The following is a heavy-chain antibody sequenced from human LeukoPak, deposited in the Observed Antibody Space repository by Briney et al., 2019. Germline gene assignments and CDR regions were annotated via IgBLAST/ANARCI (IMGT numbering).Heavy chain of an antibody. CDR2: IRFDGTNK. CDR1: GFTFSDYG. D-gene: IGHD2-2*01. J-gene: IGHJ5*02. V-gene: IGHV3-30*02. Sequence: PGGSLRLSCAASGFTFSDYGMHWVRQAPSKGLDWVTFIRFDGTNKFDADSVKGRFTISRDNSKNTLYLQMNSLRAEDTAVYYCAREGSIVVVPAAIGWFDPWGQGTLVTVSS. CDR3: AREGSIVVVPAAIGWFDP.